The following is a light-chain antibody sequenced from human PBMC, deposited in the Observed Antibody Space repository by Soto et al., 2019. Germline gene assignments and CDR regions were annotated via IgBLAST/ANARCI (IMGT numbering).Light chain of an antibody. J-gene: IGKJ1*01. V-gene: IGKV1-5*01. CDR2: EAS. Sequence: TQSPATLSLSRGERATRSCRASQSVSSYLAWYQQKPGIAPKLLIYEASTLESGVPSRFSGSGSGTDFTLTISSLQPDDFATYYCQQYDSYSRTFGQGTKVDIK. CDR3: QQYDSYSRT. CDR1: QSVSSY.